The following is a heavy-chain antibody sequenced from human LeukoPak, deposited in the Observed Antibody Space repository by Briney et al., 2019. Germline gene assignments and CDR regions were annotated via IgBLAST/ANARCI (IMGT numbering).Heavy chain of an antibody. Sequence: GGSLRLSCAASGFTFSSYAMHWVRQAPGKGLEWVAVISYDGSNKYYADSVKGRFTISRDNSKNTLYLQMNSLRAEDTAVYYCAKEWGRRPFDYWGQGTLVTVSS. D-gene: IGHD7-27*01. CDR1: GFTFSSYA. V-gene: IGHV3-30*04. CDR2: ISYDGSNK. J-gene: IGHJ4*02. CDR3: AKEWGRRPFDY.